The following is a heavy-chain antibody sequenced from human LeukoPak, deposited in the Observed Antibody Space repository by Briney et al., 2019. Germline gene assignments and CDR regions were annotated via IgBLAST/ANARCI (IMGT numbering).Heavy chain of an antibody. D-gene: IGHD5-18*01. Sequence: ASVKVSRKASGYTFTTYDINWVRQATGQGLEWMGWMNPNSGNTGYAQKFQSRVTMTRNTSTSTAFMELSGLRSEDTAVYFCARRNTAMVAGLDYWGQGSLVTVSS. CDR3: ARRNTAMVAGLDY. CDR2: MNPNSGNT. J-gene: IGHJ4*02. V-gene: IGHV1-8*01. CDR1: GYTFTTYD.